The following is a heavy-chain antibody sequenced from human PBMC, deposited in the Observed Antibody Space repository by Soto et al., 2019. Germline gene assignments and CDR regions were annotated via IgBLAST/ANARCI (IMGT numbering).Heavy chain of an antibody. CDR3: ARDPGNDFWSGYSPYYYYYGMDV. D-gene: IGHD3-3*01. V-gene: IGHV1-69*13. CDR1: GGTFSSYA. Sequence: SVKVSCKASGGTFSSYAISWVRQAPGQGLEWMGGIIPIFGTANYAQKFQGRVTITADESTSTAYMELSSLRSEDTAVYYCARDPGNDFWSGYSPYYYYYGMDVWGQGTTVTVAS. J-gene: IGHJ6*02. CDR2: IIPIFGTA.